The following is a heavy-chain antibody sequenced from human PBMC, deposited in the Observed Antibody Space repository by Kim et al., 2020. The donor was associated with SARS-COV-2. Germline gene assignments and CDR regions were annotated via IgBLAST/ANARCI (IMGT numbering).Heavy chain of an antibody. V-gene: IGHV3-49*04. CDR2: IRNKAYGGTT. J-gene: IGHJ6*03. D-gene: IGHD6-13*01. Sequence: GGSLRLSCSVYGFTLGDYAMSWVRQAPGEGLQWVGFIRNKAYGGTTQYAASVKGRFIISRDDSKNIVYLQMNSLKTEDTAVYYCSREWYSDSWEHFSYYYMDIGGRETAVTVSS. CDR1: GFTLGDYA. CDR3: SREWYSDSWEHFSYYYMDI.